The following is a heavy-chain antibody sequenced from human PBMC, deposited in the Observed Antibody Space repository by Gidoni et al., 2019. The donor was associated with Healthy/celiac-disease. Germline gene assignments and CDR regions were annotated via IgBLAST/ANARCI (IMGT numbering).Heavy chain of an antibody. CDR2: IGTAGDT. D-gene: IGHD3-22*01. V-gene: IGHV3-13*01. CDR1: GLTFSSYD. J-gene: IGHJ4*02. Sequence: EVQLVESGGGLVQPGGSLRLSCAASGLTFSSYDMHWVRQATGKGLEWVSAIGTAGDTYYPGSVKGRFTISRENAKNSLYLQMNSLRAEDTAVYYCARGRYYYDSSGYPLFDYWGQGTLVTVSS. CDR3: ARGRYYYDSSGYPLFDY.